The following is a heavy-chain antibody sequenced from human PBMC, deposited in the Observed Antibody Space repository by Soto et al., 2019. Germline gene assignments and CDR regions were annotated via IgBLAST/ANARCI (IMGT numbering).Heavy chain of an antibody. CDR3: ARVPHGGAIIDAFDI. CDR2: ISYDGSNK. Sequence: GGSLRLSCAASGFTFSSYAMHWVRQAPGKGLEWVAVISYDGSNKYYADSVKGRFTISGDNSKNTLYLQMNSLRAEDTAVYYCARVPHGGAIIDAFDIWGQGTMVTVSS. J-gene: IGHJ3*02. V-gene: IGHV3-30*04. D-gene: IGHD3-16*02. CDR1: GFTFSSYA.